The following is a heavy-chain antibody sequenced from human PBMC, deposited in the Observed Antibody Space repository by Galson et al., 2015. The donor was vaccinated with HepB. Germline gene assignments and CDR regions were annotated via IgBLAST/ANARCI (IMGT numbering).Heavy chain of an antibody. V-gene: IGHV5-51*03. J-gene: IGHJ5*02. Sequence: QSGAEVKKPGESLKISCKGSGYSFTSYWIGWVRQMPGKGLEWMGIIYPGDSDTRYSPSFQGQVTISADKSISTAYLQWSSLKASDTAMYYCARYAHPKYQLLNWFDPWGQGTLVTVSS. CDR3: ARYAHPKYQLLNWFDP. D-gene: IGHD2-2*01. CDR1: GYSFTSYW. CDR2: IYPGDSDT.